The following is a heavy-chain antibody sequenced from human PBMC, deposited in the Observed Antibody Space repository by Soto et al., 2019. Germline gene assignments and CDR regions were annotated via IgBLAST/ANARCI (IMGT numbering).Heavy chain of an antibody. D-gene: IGHD1-20*01. CDR2: IIPIFGTA. J-gene: IGHJ5*02. CDR1: GGTFSSYA. V-gene: IGHV1-69*01. CDR3: AREYNGNGAWWFDP. Sequence: QVQLVQSGAEVKKPGSSVKVSCKASGGTFSSYAISWVRQAPGQGREGMGGIIPIFGTANYAQKFQGRVTITADESTCTAYMELCSLRSEDTAVYYCAREYNGNGAWWFDPWDQGTLVTVSS.